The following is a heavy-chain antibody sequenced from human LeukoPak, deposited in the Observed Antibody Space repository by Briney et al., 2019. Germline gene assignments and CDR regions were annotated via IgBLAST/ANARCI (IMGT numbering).Heavy chain of an antibody. D-gene: IGHD1-26*01. CDR1: GFTFSSYW. CDR2: IKQDGSEI. Sequence: GGSLRLSCAASGFTFSSYWMSWVRQAPGKGLEWVANIKQDGSEIYYADSVKGRFTISRDNSKNTLYLQMNSVRSEDTTLYYCAKPSGSGVDYWGQGTRVTVSS. J-gene: IGHJ4*01. V-gene: IGHV3-7*01. CDR3: AKPSGSGVDY.